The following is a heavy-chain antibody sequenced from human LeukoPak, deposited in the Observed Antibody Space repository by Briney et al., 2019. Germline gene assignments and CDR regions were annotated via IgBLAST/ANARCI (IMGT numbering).Heavy chain of an antibody. CDR3: ARSTEYYDSSGYLGDWFDP. CDR1: GGTFSSYT. CDR2: TIPILAIT. V-gene: IGHV1-69*02. Sequence: SVKVSCKASGGTFSSYTISWVRQAPGQGLEWMGRTIPILAITNYAQKFQGRVTITADKSTTTAYMELTSLRSDDTAVYYCARSTEYYDSSGYLGDWFDPWGQGTQVTVSS. J-gene: IGHJ5*02. D-gene: IGHD3-22*01.